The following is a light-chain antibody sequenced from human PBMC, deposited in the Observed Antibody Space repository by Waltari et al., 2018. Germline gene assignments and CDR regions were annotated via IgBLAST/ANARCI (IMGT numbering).Light chain of an antibody. CDR3: TSYTSSATLV. Sequence: QSALTQPASVSGSPGQSIAISCTGPRRDVGGYNSVSWYRHHPGEAPKLMIYDVTTRPSGVSDRFSGSKSGNTASLTISGLQAEDEADYYCTSYTSSATLVFGGGTKLTVL. CDR1: RRDVGGYNS. CDR2: DVT. J-gene: IGLJ3*02. V-gene: IGLV2-14*01.